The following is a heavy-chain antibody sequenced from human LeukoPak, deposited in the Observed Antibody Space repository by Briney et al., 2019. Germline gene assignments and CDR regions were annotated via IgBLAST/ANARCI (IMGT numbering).Heavy chain of an antibody. CDR3: AREGSSDLYRPLDY. CDR2: IYSSGTT. J-gene: IGHJ4*02. D-gene: IGHD6-19*01. Sequence: SETLSLTCTVSGGSISDYYWSWLRQPAGKGLEWIGRIYSSGTTNYNSSLKSRVTMSVDTSKNQFSLRLSSVTAADTAMYYCAREGSSDLYRPLDYWGQGTLVTVSS. V-gene: IGHV4-4*07. CDR1: GGSISDYY.